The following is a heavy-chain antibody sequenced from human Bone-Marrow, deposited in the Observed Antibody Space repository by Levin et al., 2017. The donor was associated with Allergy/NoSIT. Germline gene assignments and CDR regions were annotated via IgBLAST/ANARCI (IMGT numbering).Heavy chain of an antibody. Sequence: SGPTLVKPTETLTLTCSVSGFSLNNARLGVSWIRQPPGKALEWLAHIFSTDQKSFNTSLKSRLSISTDTSRGQVVLSMTNMEAVDTATYFCARIQAGTSGHWAGFFDYWSQGTVVTVSS. V-gene: IGHV2-26*01. CDR1: GFSLNNARLG. CDR2: IFSTDQK. CDR3: ARIQAGTSGHWAGFFDY. D-gene: IGHD2-2*01. J-gene: IGHJ4*02.